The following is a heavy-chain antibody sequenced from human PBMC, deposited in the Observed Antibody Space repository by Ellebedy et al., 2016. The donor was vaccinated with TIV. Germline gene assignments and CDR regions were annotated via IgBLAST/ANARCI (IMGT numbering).Heavy chain of an antibody. J-gene: IGHJ5*02. V-gene: IGHV5-10-1*01. Sequence: KVSCKGSGYSFNNYWISWVRQMPGKGLEWMGRIDPSDSYTNYSPSFQGHVTISADKSISTAYLQWSSLKASDTAMYYCARLDESLIVQVDPWGQGTLVTVSS. CDR2: IDPSDSYT. CDR3: ARLDESLIVQVDP. CDR1: GYSFNNYW. D-gene: IGHD3-16*02.